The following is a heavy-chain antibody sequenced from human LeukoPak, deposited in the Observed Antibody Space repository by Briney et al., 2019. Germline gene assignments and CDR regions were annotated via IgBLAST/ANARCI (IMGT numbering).Heavy chain of an antibody. D-gene: IGHD2/OR15-2a*01. V-gene: IGHV1-2*02. CDR3: ARDFGGLSDVGIDY. CDR2: INPRSGDT. J-gene: IGHJ4*02. Sequence: ASVKVSCKASGYTFTGFSIHWVRQAPGQGLEWMGWINPRSGDTNYAQMFKGRITMTRDSSTSTAYMELSSLISDDTAVYYCARDFGGLSDVGIDYWGQGTLVTVSS. CDR1: GYTFTGFS.